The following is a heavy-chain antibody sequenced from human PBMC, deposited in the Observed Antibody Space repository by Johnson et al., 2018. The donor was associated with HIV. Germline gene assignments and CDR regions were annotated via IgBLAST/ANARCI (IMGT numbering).Heavy chain of an antibody. CDR3: AREERDGINSAFDI. D-gene: IGHD5-24*01. V-gene: IGHV3-66*01. CDR2: IYSGDNT. J-gene: IGHJ3*02. CDR1: GFTVSSNY. Sequence: VLLVESGGGLVQPGGSLRLSCAASGFTVSSNYMNWVRQAPGKGLERVSVIYSGDNTFHADSVKGRFIISRDNSKNTLYLQMNSLRAEDTAVYYCAREERDGINSAFDIWGQGTMVAVSS.